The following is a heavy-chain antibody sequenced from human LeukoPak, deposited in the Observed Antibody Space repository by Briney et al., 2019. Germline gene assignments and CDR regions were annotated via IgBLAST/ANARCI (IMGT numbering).Heavy chain of an antibody. J-gene: IGHJ4*02. CDR3: AKGAVAGDFDY. CDR1: GGSFSGYY. CDR2: INHSGST. D-gene: IGHD6-19*01. V-gene: IGHV4-34*01. Sequence: SSETLSLTCAVYGGSFSGYYWSWIRQPPGKGLEWIGEINHSGSTNYNPSLKSRVTISVDTSKNQFSLKLSSVTAADTAVYYCAKGAVAGDFDYWGQGTLVTVSS.